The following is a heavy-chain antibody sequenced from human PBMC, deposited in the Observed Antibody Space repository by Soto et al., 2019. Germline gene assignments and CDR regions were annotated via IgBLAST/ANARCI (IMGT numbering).Heavy chain of an antibody. CDR2: INHSGST. D-gene: IGHD2-21*02. CDR3: ARGDTVTGKNVFDF. CDR1: AGSFSGFY. J-gene: IGHJ3*01. Sequence: LPQWGAGLLKPSETLSLTCGVYAGSFSGFYWTWIRQPPGKGLEWIGEINHSGSTNLNPSLESRVTISVDTSKNQFSLKLSSVTAADTALYYCARGDTVTGKNVFDFWGQGTLVTVSS. V-gene: IGHV4-34*01.